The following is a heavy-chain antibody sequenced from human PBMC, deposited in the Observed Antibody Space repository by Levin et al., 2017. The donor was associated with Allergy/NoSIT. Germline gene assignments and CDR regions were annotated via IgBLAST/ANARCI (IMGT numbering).Heavy chain of an antibody. Sequence: PGGSLRLSCAASGFTFSSYGMHWVRQAPGKGLEWVAVISYDGSNKYYADSVKGRFTISRDNSKNTLYLQMNSLRAEDTAVYYCAMAAAGINYYYGMDVWGQGTTVTVSS. J-gene: IGHJ6*02. V-gene: IGHV3-30*03. CDR2: ISYDGSNK. CDR3: AMAAAGINYYYGMDV. D-gene: IGHD6-13*01. CDR1: GFTFSSYG.